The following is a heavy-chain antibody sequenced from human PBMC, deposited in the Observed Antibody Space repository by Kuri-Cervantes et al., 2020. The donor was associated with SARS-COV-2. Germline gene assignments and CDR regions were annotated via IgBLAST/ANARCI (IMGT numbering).Heavy chain of an antibody. D-gene: IGHD3-10*01. J-gene: IGHJ4*02. CDR2: IIPILGTA. CDR3: ARDFWPSGGYFDY. CDR1: GGTFSSYA. Sequence: SVKVSCKASGGTFSSYAISWVRQAPGQGLEWMGRIIPILGTANYAQKFQGRVTITADKSTSTAYMELSSLRSDDTAVYYCARDFWPSGGYFDYWGQGTLVTVSS. V-gene: IGHV1-69*04.